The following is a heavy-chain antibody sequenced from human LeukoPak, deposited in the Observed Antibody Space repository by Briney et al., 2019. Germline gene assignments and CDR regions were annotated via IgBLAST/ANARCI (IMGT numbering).Heavy chain of an antibody. CDR3: ARERSGYYIFDQ. J-gene: IGHJ4*02. CDR1: GFTFSSYA. V-gene: IGHV3-23*01. D-gene: IGHD3-3*01. CDR2: ITYSGGDA. Sequence: GGSLRPSCAASGFTFSSYAMSWVRQAPGKGLEWVSTITYSGGDAYFADSVKGRFTISRDNSKNTLHLQMNSLRAEDTAIYYCARERSGYYIFDQWGQGTLVTVSS.